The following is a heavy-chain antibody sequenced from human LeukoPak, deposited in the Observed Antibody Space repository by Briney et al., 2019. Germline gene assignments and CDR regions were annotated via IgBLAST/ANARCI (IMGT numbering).Heavy chain of an antibody. CDR1: GYTFTGYY. CDR3: ARDQGYYDSSGYYVDAFDI. Sequence: ASVKVSCKASGYTFTGYYMHWVRQAPGQGLEWMGWISPNSGGTNYAQKFQGRVAMTRDTSISTAYMELSRLRSDDTAVYYCARDQGYYDSSGYYVDAFDIWGQGTMVTVSS. CDR2: ISPNSGGT. J-gene: IGHJ3*02. D-gene: IGHD3-22*01. V-gene: IGHV1-2*02.